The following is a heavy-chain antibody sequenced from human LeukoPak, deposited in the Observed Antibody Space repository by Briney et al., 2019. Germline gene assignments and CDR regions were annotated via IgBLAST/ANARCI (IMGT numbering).Heavy chain of an antibody. Sequence: GGSLRLSCAASGFTFSSYGMHWVRQAPGKGLEWVANIKEDGSKKNYVDSVKGRFTISRDNAKNSLYLQMNSLRAEDTAVYYCAKEPRIAAAGTFDYWGQGTLVTVSS. D-gene: IGHD6-13*01. V-gene: IGHV3-7*03. CDR1: GFTFSSYG. CDR2: IKEDGSKK. J-gene: IGHJ4*02. CDR3: AKEPRIAAAGTFDY.